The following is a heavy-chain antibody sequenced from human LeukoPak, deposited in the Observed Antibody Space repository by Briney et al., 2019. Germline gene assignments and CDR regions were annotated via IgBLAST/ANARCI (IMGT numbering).Heavy chain of an antibody. CDR1: GFTFSSYS. CDR2: ISGRTGTM. Sequence: GGSLRLSCAAAGFTFSSYSTNWVRQAPGKGLEWISYISGRTGTMYYADSVQGRVTISRDNAKNSLYLQLNSLRDEDTAVYYCARDRSPYTTSAYYLDYWGQGTLVTVSS. V-gene: IGHV3-48*02. D-gene: IGHD3-22*01. J-gene: IGHJ4*02. CDR3: ARDRSPYTTSAYYLDY.